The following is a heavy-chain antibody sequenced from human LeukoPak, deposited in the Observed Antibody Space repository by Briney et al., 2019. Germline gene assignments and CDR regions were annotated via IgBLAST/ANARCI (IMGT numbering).Heavy chain of an antibody. CDR1: GYSFTSYW. Sequence: GESLKISCKGLGYSFTSYWIGWVRQMPGKGLGGMGIIYPGDSDTRYSQSFQGQVTISADKSISTAYRQWSSLKASDTAMYYCATYGRVRVVIFDYWGQGTLVTVSS. D-gene: IGHD3-10*01. CDR2: IYPGDSDT. V-gene: IGHV5-51*01. CDR3: ATYGRVRVVIFDY. J-gene: IGHJ4*02.